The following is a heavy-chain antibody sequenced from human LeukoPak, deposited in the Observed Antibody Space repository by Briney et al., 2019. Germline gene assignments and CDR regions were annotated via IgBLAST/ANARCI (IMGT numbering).Heavy chain of an antibody. J-gene: IGHJ6*03. D-gene: IGHD2-2*01. V-gene: IGHV4-39*01. CDR3: ARFSCSSTSCESHYYYYMDV. CDR1: GGSISSSSYY. Sequence: PSETLSLTCTVSGGSISSSSYYWGWIRQPPGKGLEWIGSIYYSGSTYYNPSLKSRVTISVDTSKNQFSLKLSSVTAADTAVYYCARFSCSSTSCESHYYYYMDVWGKGTTVTVSS. CDR2: IYYSGST.